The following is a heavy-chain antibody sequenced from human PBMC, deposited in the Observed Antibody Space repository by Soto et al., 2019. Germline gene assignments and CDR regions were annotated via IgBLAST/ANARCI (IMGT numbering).Heavy chain of an antibody. D-gene: IGHD3-10*01. CDR2: ISYDGSNK. CDR3: ATDRGDYYYGSGSYSGSSRKYNWFDP. V-gene: IGHV3-30*03. CDR1: GFTFSSYG. J-gene: IGHJ5*02. Sequence: GGSLILSCAASGFTFSSYGMHWVRQAPGKGLEWVAVISYDGSNKYYADSVKGRFTISRDNSKNTLYLQMNSLRSEDTAVYYCATDRGDYYYGSGSYSGSSRKYNWFDPWGQGTLVTVSS.